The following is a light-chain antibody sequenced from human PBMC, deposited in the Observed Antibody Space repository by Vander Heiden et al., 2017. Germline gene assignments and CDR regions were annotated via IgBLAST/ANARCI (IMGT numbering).Light chain of an antibody. V-gene: IGLV2-8*01. Sequence: QSALTEPPTASASPGQSVTFSCTGISSDVGGYNYVSWYQQDPGKALRLMIYDVNERPSGVPVRSSDYTSGNTASLTISAIQAADEADYYCSSYADNNIVFGGGTKLTVL. CDR3: SSYADNNIV. CDR1: SSDVGGYNY. CDR2: DVN. J-gene: IGLJ2*01.